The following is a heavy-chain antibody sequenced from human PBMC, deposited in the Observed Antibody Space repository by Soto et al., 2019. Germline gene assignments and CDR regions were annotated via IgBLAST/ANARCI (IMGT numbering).Heavy chain of an antibody. J-gene: IGHJ3*02. V-gene: IGHV4-31*03. CDR3: ARVHLSDFDI. CDR2: IYYSGST. Sequence: SETLSLTCTVSVGSISSGGYYWSWIRQHPGKGLEWIGYIYYSGSTYYNPSLKSRVTISVDTSKNQFSLKLSSVTAADTAVYYCARVHLSDFDIWGQGTMVTVSS. CDR1: VGSISSGGYY.